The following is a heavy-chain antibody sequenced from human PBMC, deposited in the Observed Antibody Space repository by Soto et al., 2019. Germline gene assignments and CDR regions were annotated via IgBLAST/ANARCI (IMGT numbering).Heavy chain of an antibody. CDR2: IYWDDDK. CDR3: AHVYWAASGTRYYFDH. D-gene: IGHD6-13*01. V-gene: IGHV2-5*02. Sequence: QITLTESGPTLVKRTQTLTLTCTFSGFSFSTSAVGVGWIRQPPGKALEFLALIYWDDDKRYRPSLKSKISITKDTSRNQVVLTMTDLDPEDTATYYCAHVYWAASGTRYYFDHWGQGTLVTVSS. J-gene: IGHJ4*02. CDR1: GFSFSTSAVG.